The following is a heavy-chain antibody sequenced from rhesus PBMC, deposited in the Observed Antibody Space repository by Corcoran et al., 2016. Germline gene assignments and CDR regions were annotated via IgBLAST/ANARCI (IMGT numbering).Heavy chain of an antibody. CDR1: GYSISSGYG. Sequence: QVQLQESGPGLVKPSETLSLTCAFSGYSISSGYGWCWIRPPPGKGLEWIGQIFGGRCRTYYNPSLKSRVTVSKDTYKNQFSLKLSSVTAADTAVYYCARVYVGSLDVWGRGVLVTVSS. CDR2: IFGGRCRT. CDR3: ARVYVGSLDV. D-gene: IGHD2-39*01. V-gene: IGHV4-127*01. J-gene: IGHJ5-2*02.